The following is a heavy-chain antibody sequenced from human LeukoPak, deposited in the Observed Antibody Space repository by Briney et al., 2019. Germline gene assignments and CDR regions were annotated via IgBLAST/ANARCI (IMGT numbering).Heavy chain of an antibody. Sequence: GGSLGLSVAASELTFSSKYRSWVGRAPGRVLGGFSVIFRVVRTYYADSVKRGVSLSRDNSQNTLCLQMNSLRAEDTAVYYCARDAFYDSSGYYPLWGQGNLVTVSS. J-gene: IGHJ4*02. CDR3: ARDAFYDSSGYYPL. V-gene: IGHV3-66*01. CDR1: ELTFSSKY. D-gene: IGHD3-22*01. CDR2: IFRVVRT.